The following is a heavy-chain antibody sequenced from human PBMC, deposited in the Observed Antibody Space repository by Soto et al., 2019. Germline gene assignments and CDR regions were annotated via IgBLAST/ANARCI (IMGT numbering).Heavy chain of an antibody. CDR3: AREGLAADPFDY. Sequence: QVQLVESGGGLVKPGGSLRLSCAASGFTFSDYYMSWIRQAPGKGLEWVSYISSSSSYTNYADSVKGRFTISRDNAKNSLYLQMNSLRAEDTAVYYCAREGLAADPFDYWGQGTLVTVSS. J-gene: IGHJ4*02. V-gene: IGHV3-11*06. CDR2: ISSSSSYT. CDR1: GFTFSDYY. D-gene: IGHD6-13*01.